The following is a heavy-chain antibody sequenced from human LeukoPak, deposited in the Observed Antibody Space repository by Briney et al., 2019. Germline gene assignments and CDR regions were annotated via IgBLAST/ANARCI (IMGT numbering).Heavy chain of an antibody. CDR2: ISGSGGST. CDR3: AKGPYYDFWSGYYSLFDY. V-gene: IGHV3-23*01. D-gene: IGHD3-3*01. CDR1: GFTFSSYA. Sequence: GGSLRLSCAASGFTFSSYAMSWVRQAPGKGLEWVSAISGSGGSTYYADSVKGRFTISRDNSKNTLYLQMNSLRAEDTAVYYCAKGPYYDFWSGYYSLFDYWGQGTLVTVSS. J-gene: IGHJ4*02.